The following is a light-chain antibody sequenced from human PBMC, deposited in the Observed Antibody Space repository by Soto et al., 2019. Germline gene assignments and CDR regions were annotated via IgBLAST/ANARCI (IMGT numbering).Light chain of an antibody. CDR3: CSYAGSYTYV. J-gene: IGLJ1*01. V-gene: IGLV2-11*01. CDR1: SSDVGGYNS. Sequence: QSVLTQPRSVSGSPGQSVTISRTGTSSDVGGYNSVSWYQQHPGKAPKLMIYDVSKRPSGVPDRFSGSKSGNTASLTISGLRAEDDTDYYCCSYAGSYTYVFGTGTKVTVL. CDR2: DVS.